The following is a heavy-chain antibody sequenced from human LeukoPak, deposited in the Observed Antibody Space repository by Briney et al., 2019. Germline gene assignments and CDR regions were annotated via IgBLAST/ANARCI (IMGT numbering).Heavy chain of an antibody. J-gene: IGHJ4*02. CDR1: DSMYNYY. D-gene: IGHD1-26*01. CDR2: IHYSGST. CDR3: ARHVSSGGTYAHFDY. V-gene: IGHV4-59*08. Sequence: SETLSLTCTVGDSMYNYYWSWIRQPPGKGLEWIGYIHYSGSTNYNPSLKSRVTMSLDTSKNQVSLKVNSVTAADTAVYYCARHVSSGGTYAHFDYWGQGTLVTVSS.